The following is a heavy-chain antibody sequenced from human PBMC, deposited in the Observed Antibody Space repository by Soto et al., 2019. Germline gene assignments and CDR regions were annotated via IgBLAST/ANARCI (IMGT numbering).Heavy chain of an antibody. CDR1: GYTFNGYG. Sequence: XVKVSCKASGYTFNGYGFSGVRHAPGQGLEWMGGINPNSGGTNYAQKFQGWVTMTRDTSISTAYMELSRLRYDDTAVYYCARDSKGAWGYYGMDVWGQGTTVTVS. CDR2: INPNSGGT. D-gene: IGHD7-27*01. V-gene: IGHV1-2*04. CDR3: ARDSKGAWGYYGMDV. J-gene: IGHJ6*02.